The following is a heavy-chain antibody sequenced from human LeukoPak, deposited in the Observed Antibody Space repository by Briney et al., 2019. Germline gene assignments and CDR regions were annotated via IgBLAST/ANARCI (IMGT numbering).Heavy chain of an antibody. CDR1: GGSFSGYY. V-gene: IGHV4-31*11. CDR3: ARGYDSAFDP. J-gene: IGHJ5*02. Sequence: PSETLSLTCAVYGGSFSGYYWSWIRQHPGKGLEWIGYIYYSGSTYYNPSLKSRVTISVDTSKNQFSLKLSSVTAADTAVYYCARGYDSAFDPWGQGTLVTVSS. D-gene: IGHD3-3*01. CDR2: IYYSGST.